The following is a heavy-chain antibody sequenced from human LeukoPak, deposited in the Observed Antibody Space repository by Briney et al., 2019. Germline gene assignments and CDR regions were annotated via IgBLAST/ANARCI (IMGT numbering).Heavy chain of an antibody. J-gene: IGHJ1*01. CDR2: IYYSGST. D-gene: IGHD6-19*01. V-gene: IGHV4-39*07. Sequence: SETLSLTCTVSGGSISSSSSYWGWIRQPPGKGLEWIGSIYYSGSTNYNPSLKSRVTISVDTSKNQFSLKLSSVTAADTAVYYCARPRASGWYFHGYFQHWGQGTLVTVSS. CDR1: GGSISSSSSY. CDR3: ARPRASGWYFHGYFQH.